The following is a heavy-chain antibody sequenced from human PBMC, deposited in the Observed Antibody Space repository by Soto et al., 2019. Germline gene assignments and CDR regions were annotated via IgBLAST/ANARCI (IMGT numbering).Heavy chain of an antibody. D-gene: IGHD2-8*01. CDR1: GYTFINYD. Sequence: QVQLVQSGAEVKKPGASVKVSCKASGYTFINYDINWVRQATGQGLEWVGWMNPDSGNTGYAQNFQGRVTMTGNTSISSVYMELSSLTSEDTAVYYCARRRGSNGWFDLWGQGTLVTVPS. CDR3: ARRRGSNGWFDL. J-gene: IGHJ5*02. CDR2: MNPDSGNT. V-gene: IGHV1-8*01.